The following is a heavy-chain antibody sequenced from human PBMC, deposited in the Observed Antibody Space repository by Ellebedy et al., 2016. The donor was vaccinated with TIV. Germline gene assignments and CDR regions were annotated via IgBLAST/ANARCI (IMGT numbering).Heavy chain of an antibody. V-gene: IGHV6-1*01. Sequence: SQTLSLTCAISGDSVSSNSAAWNWIRQSPSRGLEWLGRTYYRSKWYHDYAVSLKSRLTITTDTSTNQFSLQLNSVTPEDTAVYYCSRDSGGKVRGLIKDYYGMDVWGQGTTVTVSS. J-gene: IGHJ6*02. CDR2: TYYRSKWYH. D-gene: IGHD3-10*01. CDR3: SRDSGGKVRGLIKDYYGMDV. CDR1: GDSVSSNSAA.